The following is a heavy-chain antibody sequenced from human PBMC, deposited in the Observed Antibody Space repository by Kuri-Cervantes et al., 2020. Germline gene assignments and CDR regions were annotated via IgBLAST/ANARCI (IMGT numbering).Heavy chain of an antibody. J-gene: IGHJ3*02. CDR2: ISWNSGSI. D-gene: IGHD3-10*01. CDR3: ASDRGRLAFDI. V-gene: IGHV3-9*01. Sequence: SLKISCAASGFTFDDYAMHWVRQAPGKGLEWVSGISWNSGSIGYADSVKGRFTISRVNSKNTLYLQMNSLRAEDTAVYYCASDRGRLAFDIWGQGTMVTVS. CDR1: GFTFDDYA.